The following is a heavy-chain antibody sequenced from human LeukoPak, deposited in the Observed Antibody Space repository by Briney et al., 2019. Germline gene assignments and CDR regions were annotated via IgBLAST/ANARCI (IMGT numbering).Heavy chain of an antibody. Sequence: GGTLRLSCVASGFTFSSYAMSWVRQAPGKGLEWVSAISGSGGSTYYADSVKGRFTISRDNSKNTLYLQMNSLRAEDTAVYYCASRGYYDSSGYYYSYFQHWGQGTLVTVSS. J-gene: IGHJ1*01. CDR2: ISGSGGST. V-gene: IGHV3-23*01. D-gene: IGHD3-22*01. CDR3: ASRGYYDSSGYYYSYFQH. CDR1: GFTFSSYA.